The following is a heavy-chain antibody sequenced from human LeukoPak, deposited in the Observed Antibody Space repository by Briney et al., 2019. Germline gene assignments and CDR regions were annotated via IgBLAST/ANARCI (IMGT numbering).Heavy chain of an antibody. D-gene: IGHD3-10*01. CDR3: ARVTGGLLWFGELNYFDY. J-gene: IGHJ4*02. V-gene: IGHV4-39*07. CDR1: GGSISSSGYY. CDR2: IFYRST. Sequence: SETLSLTCTVSGGSISSSGYYWGWIRQPPGKGLEWIGSIFYRSTYYNPSLKSRVTISVDTSKNQFSLKLSSVTAADTAVYYCARVTGGLLWFGELNYFDYWGQGTLVTVSS.